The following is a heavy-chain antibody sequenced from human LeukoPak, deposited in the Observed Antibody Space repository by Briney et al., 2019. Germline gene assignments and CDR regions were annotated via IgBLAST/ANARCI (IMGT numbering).Heavy chain of an antibody. Sequence: GGSLRLSCAASGFTFRSYWMHWVRQAPGKGLVWVSRINNGGTNTTYADSVKGRFTISRDNAKNTLYLQMNSLRAEDTAVYYCAKRDIAVVPAPADYWGQGTLVTVSS. CDR3: AKRDIAVVPAPADY. CDR2: INNGGTNT. J-gene: IGHJ4*02. D-gene: IGHD2-2*01. CDR1: GFTFRSYW. V-gene: IGHV3-74*01.